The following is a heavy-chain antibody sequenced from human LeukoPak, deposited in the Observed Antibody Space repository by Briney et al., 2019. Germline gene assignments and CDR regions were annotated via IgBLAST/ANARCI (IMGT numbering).Heavy chain of an antibody. J-gene: IGHJ6*03. CDR1: GFAFSSFG. V-gene: IGHV3-48*03. D-gene: IGHD1-26*01. Sequence: GGSLRLSCAASGFAFSSFGMIWVRPAPGKRLEWISYIRSSGTTIDYADSVKGRFTISRNNAKTSLYLQMNSLRAEDTAVYYCARVVSGAGNYHMDVWGKGTSVTVSS. CDR2: IRSSGTTI. CDR3: ARVVSGAGNYHMDV.